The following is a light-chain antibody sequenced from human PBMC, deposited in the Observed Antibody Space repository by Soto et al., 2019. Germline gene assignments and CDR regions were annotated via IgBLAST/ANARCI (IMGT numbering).Light chain of an antibody. V-gene: IGKV3-15*01. J-gene: IGKJ4*01. CDR1: QSVSSD. Sequence: EIVMTQSPATLSVYTGEIAKLPGSSSQSVSSDLAWYQQTTGKAPRLLIFGASNRATDIPDRFSGSEYWKEFTRNIRRLQSEEFAGYYGQQYSNWPQVLNCGGWHKL. CDR3: QQYSNWPQVLN. CDR2: GAS.